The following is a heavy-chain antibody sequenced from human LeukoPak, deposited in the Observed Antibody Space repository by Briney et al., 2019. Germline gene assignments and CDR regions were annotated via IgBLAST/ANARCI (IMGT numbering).Heavy chain of an antibody. CDR3: ARQYGRPFDY. Sequence: GESLKISCKGSGYSFSNYWIGWVRQMPGKGMEWMGIIYPGDSDTRYSPSFQGQVTISVDESINTAYLQWSSLEASDTAMYYCARQYGRPFDYWGQGTLVTVSS. J-gene: IGHJ4*02. V-gene: IGHV5-51*01. D-gene: IGHD4-17*01. CDR2: IYPGDSDT. CDR1: GYSFSNYW.